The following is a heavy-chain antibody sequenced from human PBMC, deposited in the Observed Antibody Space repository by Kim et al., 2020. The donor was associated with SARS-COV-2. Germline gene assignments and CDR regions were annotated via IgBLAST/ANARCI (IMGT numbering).Heavy chain of an antibody. J-gene: IGHJ6*02. V-gene: IGHV3-23*01. CDR1: GFTFTNHA. D-gene: IGHD2-2*01. CDR2: ISGSSGST. Sequence: GGSLRLSCAASGFTFTNHAMSWVRQAPGKGLEWVSTISGSSGSTYYADSVRGRFTISRDNSKNTLYLQVNSLRAEDTAVYYCAKVGCSAASCYSADSLYYYGMDVWGQGTTVTVS. CDR3: AKVGCSAASCYSADSLYYYGMDV.